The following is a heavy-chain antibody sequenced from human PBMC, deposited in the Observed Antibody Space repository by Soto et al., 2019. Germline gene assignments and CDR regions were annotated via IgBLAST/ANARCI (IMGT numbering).Heavy chain of an antibody. J-gene: IGHJ4*02. CDR3: AHRVLRTVFGLVTTTAIYFDF. Sequence: QITLNESGATVVRPTETLTLTCRFSGFSLTTSGVCVGWIRQSPGKAPEWLALIYWDDDKRYSASLKSRLTITKDTAKNQVVLTVSDLEPTDTATYYCAHRVLRTVFGLVTTTAIYFDFWGQGPPVAVSS. V-gene: IGHV2-5*02. CDR1: GFSLTTSGVC. D-gene: IGHD3-3*01. CDR2: IYWDDDK.